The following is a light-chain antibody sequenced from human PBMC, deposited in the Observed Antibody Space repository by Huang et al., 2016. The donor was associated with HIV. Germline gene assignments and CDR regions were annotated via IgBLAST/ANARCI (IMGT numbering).Light chain of an antibody. CDR3: QFSGT. J-gene: IGKJ4*01. V-gene: IGKV3-15*01. Sequence: EIVMTQSPATLSVSPGERATLSCRASQSVSRHLAWYQQKPGQAPRLLLYGASTRATGAPARFSGSGSGTEFTLTISSLQSEDFAVYYCQFSGTFGGGTKVEIK. CDR1: QSVSRH. CDR2: GAS.